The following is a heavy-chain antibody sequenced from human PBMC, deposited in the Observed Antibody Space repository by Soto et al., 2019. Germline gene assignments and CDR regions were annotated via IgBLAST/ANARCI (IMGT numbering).Heavy chain of an antibody. Sequence: TLSLTCTVSGGSISNADYYWNWIRQPPGKGLEWIGYIYYSGSTYYTPSLKSRVTISVDASKNQFSLKLSSVTAADTALYYCARGIYSTSSYFDYWGQGTLVTASS. CDR2: IYYSGST. J-gene: IGHJ4*02. CDR3: ARGIYSTSSYFDY. CDR1: GGSISNADYY. V-gene: IGHV4-30-4*01. D-gene: IGHD6-6*01.